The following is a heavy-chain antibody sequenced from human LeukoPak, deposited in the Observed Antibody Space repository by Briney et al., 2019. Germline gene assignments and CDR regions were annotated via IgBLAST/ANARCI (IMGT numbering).Heavy chain of an antibody. CDR3: AKVATWTHFDY. V-gene: IGHV3-23*01. D-gene: IGHD3/OR15-3a*01. J-gene: IGHJ4*02. Sequence: GRSLRLSCAASGFTFSNYGMSWVRQAPGKGLEWVSALSGTSDSTYYADSVKGRFSISRDNSKNTLYLQISSLRVEDTAVYYCAKVATWTHFDYWGQGILVTVSS. CDR1: GFTFSNYG. CDR2: LSGTSDST.